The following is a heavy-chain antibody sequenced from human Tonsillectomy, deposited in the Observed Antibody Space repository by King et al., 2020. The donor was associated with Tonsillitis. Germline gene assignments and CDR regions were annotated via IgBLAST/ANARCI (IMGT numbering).Heavy chain of an antibody. CDR1: GFTFSSSS. V-gene: IGHV3-48*01. CDR2: ISGDSSTI. Sequence: VQLVESGGGLVQPGGSLRLSCSVSGFTFSSSSMNWVRQAPGKGLEWVSYISGDSSTIYYADFVKGRFTISRDNAKNSLYLQMNSLRAEDTAVYFCARDEGVAVRGLIIHFDYWGQGTLVTVSS. D-gene: IGHD3-10*01. J-gene: IGHJ4*02. CDR3: ARDEGVAVRGLIIHFDY.